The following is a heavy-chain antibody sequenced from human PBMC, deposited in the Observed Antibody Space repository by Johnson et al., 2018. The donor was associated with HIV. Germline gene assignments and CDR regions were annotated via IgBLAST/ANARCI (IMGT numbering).Heavy chain of an antibody. V-gene: IGHV3-66*02. Sequence: VQLVESGGGLVQPGGSLRLSCAASGFTVSSNYMSWVRQAPGKGLEWVSVIYSGGSTYYADSVKGRFTISRDNSKNMLYLQMGSLRAEDMAVYYCSRGGELSSIGAFDIWGQGTMVTVS. CDR1: GFTVSSNY. D-gene: IGHD3-16*02. J-gene: IGHJ3*02. CDR3: SRGGELSSIGAFDI. CDR2: IYSGGST.